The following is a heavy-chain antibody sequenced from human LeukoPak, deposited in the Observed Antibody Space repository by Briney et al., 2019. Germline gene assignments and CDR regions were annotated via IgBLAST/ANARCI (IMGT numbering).Heavy chain of an antibody. J-gene: IGHJ5*02. CDR2: IYPGDSDT. V-gene: IGHV5-51*01. CDR1: GYSFTSYW. CDR3: ARTYYDILTGYRNWFDP. Sequence: GESLKISCKGSGYSFTSYWIGWVRQMPGKGLEWMGIIYPGDSDTRYSPSFQGQVTISADKSISTAYLQWSSLKASDTAMYYCARTYYDILTGYRNWFDPWGQGTLVTVSS. D-gene: IGHD3-9*01.